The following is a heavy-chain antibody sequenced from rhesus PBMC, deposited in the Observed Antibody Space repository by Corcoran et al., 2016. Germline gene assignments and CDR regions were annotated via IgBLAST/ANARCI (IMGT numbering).Heavy chain of an antibody. J-gene: IGHJ6*01. CDR3: TKHVNGLDS. Sequence: EVQLVESGGGLVQPGGSLRLSCAASGFTFSNYYMHWVRQAQGKGIERVGLQRKKRNSYTTEKCASVKGRFTISRDDSKNTLYRQMSSLKTEEIAVYYCTKHVNGLDSWGQGVVVTVSS. CDR1: GFTFSNYY. CDR2: QRKKRNSYTT. V-gene: IGHV3-20*01.